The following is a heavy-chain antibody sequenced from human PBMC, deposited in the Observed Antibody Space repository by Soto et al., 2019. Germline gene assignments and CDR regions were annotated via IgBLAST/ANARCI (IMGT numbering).Heavy chain of an antibody. CDR2: ISGSGGST. CDR1: GFTFSSYA. CDR3: AKGAVYCSSTSCYRGFFDY. Sequence: GGSVRLSCAASGFTFSSYAMSWVRQAPGKGLEWVSAISGSGGSTYYADSVKGRFTTSRDNSKNTLYLQMNSLRAEDTAVYYCAKGAVYCSSTSCYRGFFDYWGQGTLVTVSS. J-gene: IGHJ4*02. V-gene: IGHV3-23*01. D-gene: IGHD2-2*01.